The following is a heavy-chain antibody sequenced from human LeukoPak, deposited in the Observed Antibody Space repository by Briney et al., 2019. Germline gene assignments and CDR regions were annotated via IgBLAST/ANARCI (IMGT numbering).Heavy chain of an antibody. D-gene: IGHD5-24*01. J-gene: IGHJ4*02. V-gene: IGHV3-7*01. Sequence: EPGGSLRLSCVASTFTFSSYWMSWVRQAPGKGLEWVANIKQDGSERYYVDSVKGRFTISRDNAKNSLYLQMNSLRAEDTAVYYCARARDGHNLRGSLDYWGQGTLVTVSS. CDR1: TFTFSSYW. CDR2: IKQDGSER. CDR3: ARARDGHNLRGSLDY.